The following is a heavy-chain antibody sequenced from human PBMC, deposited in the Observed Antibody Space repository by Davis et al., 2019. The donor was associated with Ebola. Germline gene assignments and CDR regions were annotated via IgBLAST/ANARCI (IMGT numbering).Heavy chain of an antibody. J-gene: IGHJ4*02. Sequence: GGSLRLSCAASGFTFSSYAMNWVRQAPGKGLEWLSSISGRGSYIFYADSLKGRFTISRDNAGNSLYLQMNSLRAEDTAVYYCARRQGYSYGYSIDYWGQGTLVTVSS. CDR3: ARRQGYSYGYSIDY. D-gene: IGHD5-18*01. CDR2: ISGRGSYI. CDR1: GFTFSSYA. V-gene: IGHV3-21*01.